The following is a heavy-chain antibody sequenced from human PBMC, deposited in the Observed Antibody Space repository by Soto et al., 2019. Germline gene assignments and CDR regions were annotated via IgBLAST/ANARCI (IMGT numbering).Heavy chain of an antibody. CDR3: ARDILSSGVVSWFDP. D-gene: IGHD3-3*01. J-gene: IGHJ5*02. CDR2: IYTSGST. V-gene: IGHV4-4*07. CDR1: GGSISSYY. Sequence: QVQLQKSGPGLVKPSETLSLTCTVSGGSISSYYWSWIRQPAGKGLEWIGRIYTSGSTNYNPSLKSRVTMSVDTSKNQFSLKLSSVTAADTAVYYCARDILSSGVVSWFDPWGQGTLVTVSS.